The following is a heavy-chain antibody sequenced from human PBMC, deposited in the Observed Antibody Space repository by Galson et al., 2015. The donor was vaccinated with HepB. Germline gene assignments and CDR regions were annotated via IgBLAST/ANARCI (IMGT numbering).Heavy chain of an antibody. D-gene: IGHD2-2*02. Sequence: SLRLSCAASGFTISNNYMSWVRQAPGKGLEWVAVIFGGGGTHYADALQGRFTISRDSSKNTVYLQMSSLRAEDTAVYFCARGDRVGIPGAIGRFDPWGQGTLVSVSS. CDR3: ARGDRVGIPGAIGRFDP. CDR1: GFTISNNY. J-gene: IGHJ5*02. V-gene: IGHV3-66*01. CDR2: IFGGGGT.